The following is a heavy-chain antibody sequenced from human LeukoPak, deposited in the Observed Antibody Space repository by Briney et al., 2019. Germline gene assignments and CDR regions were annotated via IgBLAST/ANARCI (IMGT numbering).Heavy chain of an antibody. D-gene: IGHD4-17*01. V-gene: IGHV3-21*01. CDR3: ARVTYGDYGYYYYGMHV. CDR2: ISSSSSYI. Sequence: PGGSLRLSCASSGFTFSSYCMNWVRQPPGRGLEWVSSISSSSSYINYAGSVKGRFTISRDNAKNSLYLQMNSLRAEETAVYYCARVTYGDYGYYYYGMHVWGQGTTVTVSS. J-gene: IGHJ6*02. CDR1: GFTFSSYC.